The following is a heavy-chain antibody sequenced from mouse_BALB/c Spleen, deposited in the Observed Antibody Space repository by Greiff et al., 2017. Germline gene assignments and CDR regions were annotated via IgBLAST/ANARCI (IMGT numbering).Heavy chain of an antibody. V-gene: IGHV3-6*02. CDR1: GYSITSGYY. CDR3: ASTTANSFAY. CDR2: ISYDGSN. J-gene: IGHJ3*01. D-gene: IGHD1-2*01. Sequence: EVQLVESGPGLVKPSQSLSLTCSVTGYSITSGYYWNWIRQFPGNKLEWMGYISYDGSNNYNPSLKNRISITRDTSKNQFFLKLNSVTTEDTATYYCASTTANSFAYWGQGTLVTVSA.